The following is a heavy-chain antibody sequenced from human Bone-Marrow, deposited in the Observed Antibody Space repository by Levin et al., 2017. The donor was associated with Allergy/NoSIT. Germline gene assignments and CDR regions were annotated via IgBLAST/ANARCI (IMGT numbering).Heavy chain of an antibody. CDR1: GFTSSSYA. V-gene: IGHV3-30*03. J-gene: IGHJ4*02. D-gene: IGHD3-10*01. Sequence: GGSLRLSCVGSGFTSSSYAMHWVRQAPGKGLEWVAAITSDGDNQYYIDSVKGRFTISRDNSKNTLYLQMNSLRTEDTAVYFCARELSYYGSGSYIRAPLDYWGQGTLVTVSS. CDR3: ARELSYYGSGSYIRAPLDY. CDR2: ITSDGDNQ.